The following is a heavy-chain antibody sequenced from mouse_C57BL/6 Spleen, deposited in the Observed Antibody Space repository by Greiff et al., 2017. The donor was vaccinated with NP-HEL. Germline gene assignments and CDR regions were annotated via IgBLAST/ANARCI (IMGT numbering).Heavy chain of an antibody. D-gene: IGHD1-1*01. Sequence: VQLQQSGPELVKPGASVKISCKASGYTFTDYYMNWVKQSHGKSLEWIGDINPNNGGTSYNQKFKGKATLTVDKSSSTAYMELRSLTSEDSAVYYCARDYGPLDYWGQGTTLTVSS. V-gene: IGHV1-26*01. CDR2: INPNNGGT. CDR1: GYTFTDYY. J-gene: IGHJ2*01. CDR3: ARDYGPLDY.